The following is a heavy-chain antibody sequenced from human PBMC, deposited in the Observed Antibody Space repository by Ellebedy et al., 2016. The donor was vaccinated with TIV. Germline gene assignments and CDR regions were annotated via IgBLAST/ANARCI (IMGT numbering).Heavy chain of an antibody. Sequence: GESLEISCAASGFIFSSYSMHWVRQAPGQGLEWVSSISSSSRTIHYADSAKGRFTISSYKAKNSLYLQMDSLRAEDTGVYYCARDIYCDGSGSYHSFDYWGQGTLVTVSS. D-gene: IGHD3-10*01. CDR3: ARDIYCDGSGSYHSFDY. CDR1: GFIFSSYS. V-gene: IGHV3-48*01. CDR2: ISSSSRTI. J-gene: IGHJ4*02.